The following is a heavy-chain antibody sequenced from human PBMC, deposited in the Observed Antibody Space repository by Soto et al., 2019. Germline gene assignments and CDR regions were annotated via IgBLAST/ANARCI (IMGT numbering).Heavy chain of an antibody. J-gene: IGHJ4*02. CDR1: GGSISSGSNH. CDR2: IYYSENT. V-gene: IGHV4-39*01. CDR3: ATHPPYGPLDH. D-gene: IGHD4-17*01. Sequence: SETLSLPCTVSGGSISSGSNHWGWIRQPPGKGLEWIGNIYYSENTYYNPSLKSRVTISVDTSKNQFSLRLTSVTAADTAVYYCATHPPYGPLDHWGQGTLVTVSS.